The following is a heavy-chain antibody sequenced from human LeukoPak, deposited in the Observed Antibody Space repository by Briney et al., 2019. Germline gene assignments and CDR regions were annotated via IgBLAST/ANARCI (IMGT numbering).Heavy chain of an antibody. J-gene: IGHJ4*02. CDR2: IYYSGST. V-gene: IGHV4-39*01. CDR1: GGSISSSSYY. Sequence: SETLSLTCTVSGGSISSSSYYWGWIRQPPGKELEWIGSIYYSGSTYYNPSLKSRVTISVDTSKNQFSLKLSSVTAADTAVYYCARSSSSGYRIDYWGQGTLVTVSS. CDR3: ARSSSSGYRIDY. D-gene: IGHD3-22*01.